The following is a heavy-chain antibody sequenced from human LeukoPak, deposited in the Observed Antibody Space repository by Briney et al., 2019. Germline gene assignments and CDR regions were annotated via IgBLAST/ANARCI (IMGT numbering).Heavy chain of an antibody. CDR2: IYYSGST. CDR3: AGQGVGRSTNADY. D-gene: IGHD1-26*01. CDR1: GGSISSSSYY. J-gene: IGHJ4*02. V-gene: IGHV4-39*01. Sequence: SETLSLTCTVSGGSISSSSYYWGWIRQPPGKGLEWIGSIYYSGSTYYNPSLKSRVTISVDTSKNQFSLKLSSVTAADTAVYYCAGQGVGRSTNADYWGQGTLVTVSS.